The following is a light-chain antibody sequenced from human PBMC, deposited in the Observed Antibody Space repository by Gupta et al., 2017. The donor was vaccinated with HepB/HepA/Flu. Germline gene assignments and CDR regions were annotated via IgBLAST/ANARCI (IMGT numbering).Light chain of an antibody. CDR3: QQYNNWHRGACT. J-gene: IGKJ3*01. CDR2: GAS. CDR1: QSVSSN. Sequence: ELVMPQSPATLSVSPGESATLSCRASQSVSSNLAWYQQKPGQAPRLLVYGASTRATGIPARFSGSGCGTEFTRTISSLQSEEFAVDYCQQYNNWHRGACTFGHGTKVDIK. V-gene: IGKV3-15*01.